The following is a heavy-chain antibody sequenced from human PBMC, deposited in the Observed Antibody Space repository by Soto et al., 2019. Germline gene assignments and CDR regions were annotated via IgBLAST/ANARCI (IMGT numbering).Heavy chain of an antibody. CDR1: GFTFTSYA. CDR3: AKGDTTMITDYYAMDV. D-gene: IGHD5-18*01. CDR2: ISGSGGSE. V-gene: IGHV3-23*01. Sequence: GGSLRLSCAVSGFTFTSYAMTWVRQAPGKGLEWVSAISGSGGSEFYVDSVKGRFTISRDNSKNTLYLQMKSLRAEDTALYYCAKGDTTMITDYYAMDVWGQGTTVTVSS. J-gene: IGHJ6*02.